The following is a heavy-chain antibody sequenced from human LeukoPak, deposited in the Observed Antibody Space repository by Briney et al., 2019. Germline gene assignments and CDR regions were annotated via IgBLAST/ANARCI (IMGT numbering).Heavy chain of an antibody. Sequence: SETLSLTCTVSGVSITSDSYYWSWVRQPPGKGLEWIGYIHDSGIINYNPSLRSRVTISVDTSKNQFSLKLSSVTAADTAVYYCARGQYTSDWHVDYWGQGTLVTVSS. J-gene: IGHJ4*02. V-gene: IGHV4-61*01. D-gene: IGHD6-19*01. CDR2: IHDSGII. CDR3: ARGQYTSDWHVDY. CDR1: GVSITSDSYY.